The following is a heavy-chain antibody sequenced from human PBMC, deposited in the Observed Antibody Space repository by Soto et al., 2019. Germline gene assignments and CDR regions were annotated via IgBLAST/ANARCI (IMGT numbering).Heavy chain of an antibody. V-gene: IGHV1-69*01. CDR2: IIPIFGTA. J-gene: IGHJ3*02. CDR3: ARDLTYYYDSSGYPDAFDI. CDR1: GGTFSSYA. Sequence: QVPLVQSGAEVKKPGSSVKVSCKASGGTFSSYAISWVRQAPGQGLEWMGGIIPIFGTANYAQKFQGRVTITADESTSTAYMELSSLRSEDTAVYYCARDLTYYYDSSGYPDAFDIWGQGTMVTVSS. D-gene: IGHD3-22*01.